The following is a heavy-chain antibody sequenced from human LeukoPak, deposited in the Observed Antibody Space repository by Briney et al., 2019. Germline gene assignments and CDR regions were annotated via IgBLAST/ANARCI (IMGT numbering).Heavy chain of an antibody. CDR3: ARLGVFSSIDY. D-gene: IGHD3-16*01. J-gene: IGHJ4*02. CDR1: GGTFSSYA. V-gene: IGHV1-69*04. CDR2: TIPILGIA. Sequence: ASVKVSCKASGGTFSSYAISWVRQAPGQGLEWMGRTIPILGIANYAQKFQGRVTITADKSTSTAYMELSSLRSEDTAVYYCARLGVFSSIDYWGQGTLVTVSS.